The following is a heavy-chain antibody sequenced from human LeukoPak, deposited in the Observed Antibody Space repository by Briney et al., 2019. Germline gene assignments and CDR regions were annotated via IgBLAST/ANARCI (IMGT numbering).Heavy chain of an antibody. CDR1: GFTFSKYT. J-gene: IGHJ5*02. D-gene: IGHD3-22*01. Sequence: PGGSLRLSCEGSGFTFSKYTMNWVRQAPGKGLEWVSSISNSGVYTYYADSLKGRFTISRDNAANSLFLQMNSLSAEDTAVYYCAGGQYYSDTSGYLRGWFDPWAREPWSASPQ. CDR2: ISNSGVYT. V-gene: IGHV3-21*01. CDR3: AGGQYYSDTSGYLRGWFDP.